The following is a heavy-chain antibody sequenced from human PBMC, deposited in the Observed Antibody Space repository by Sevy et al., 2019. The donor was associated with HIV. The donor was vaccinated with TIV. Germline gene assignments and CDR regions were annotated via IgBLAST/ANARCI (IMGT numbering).Heavy chain of an antibody. CDR1: GFSFSRHG. CDR3: AYSRGRYEGSSWLYYYYIMDV. J-gene: IGHJ6*02. Sequence: GGSLRLSCVADGFSFSRHGMHWARQAPGKGLEWVAVISDDGSDKEYAESVKGRFTVSRDNSKDTVYLQMNRLRLDDTAVYYCAYSRGRYEGSSWLYYYYIMDVWGQGTTVTVSS. V-gene: IGHV3-30*03. D-gene: IGHD6-13*01. CDR2: ISDDGSDK.